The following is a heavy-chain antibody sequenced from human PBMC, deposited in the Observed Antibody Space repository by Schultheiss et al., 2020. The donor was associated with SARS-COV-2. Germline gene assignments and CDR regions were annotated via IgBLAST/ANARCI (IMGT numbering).Heavy chain of an antibody. J-gene: IGHJ3*02. CDR2: ISWNSGSI. CDR1: GFTFDDYA. V-gene: IGHV3-9*01. D-gene: IGHD3-16*02. Sequence: GGSLRLSCAASGFTFDDYAMHWVRQAPGKGLEWVSGISWNSGSIGYADSVKGRFTISRDNAKNSLYLQMNSLRAEDTALYYCAKDMVNYDYVWGSYRYAFDIWGQGTMVTVSS. CDR3: AKDMVNYDYVWGSYRYAFDI.